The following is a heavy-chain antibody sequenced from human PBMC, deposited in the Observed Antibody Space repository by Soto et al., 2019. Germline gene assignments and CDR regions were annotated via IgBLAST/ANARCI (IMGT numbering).Heavy chain of an antibody. CDR1: GSSFTGDY. J-gene: IGHJ4*01. Sequence: QVQLQESGPGLVKPSETLSLTCSVSGSSFTGDYWSWLRQPAGKGLEWIGRVFGNGAGTPIYNSSLKSRATVAVDSSKLQFSLKLKSVTAADSPIYYCARHRPPYSRSAQSAGSFEDWGHGIAVTVSA. CDR3: ARHRPPYSRSAQSAGSFED. CDR2: VFGNGAGTP. D-gene: IGHD1-26*01. V-gene: IGHV4-4*07.